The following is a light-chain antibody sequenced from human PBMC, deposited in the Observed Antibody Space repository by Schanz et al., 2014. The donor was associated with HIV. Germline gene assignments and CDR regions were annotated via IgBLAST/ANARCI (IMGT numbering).Light chain of an antibody. J-gene: IGLJ3*02. CDR3: ATWDDSLNGWV. CDR1: SSDGGGHNY. Sequence: QSALTQPPSASGSPGQSVTISCTGTSSDGGGHNYAPSYQHPPRKAPKLMIYEVTKPPSGVPDRFSGSESGTSASLAISGLQSEDESDFFCATWDDSLNGWVFGGGTKLTVL. CDR2: EVT. V-gene: IGLV2-8*01.